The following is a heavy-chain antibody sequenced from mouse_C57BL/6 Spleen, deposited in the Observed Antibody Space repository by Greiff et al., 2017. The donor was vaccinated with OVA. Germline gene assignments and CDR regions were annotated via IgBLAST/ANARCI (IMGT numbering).Heavy chain of an antibody. CDR3: TREDYSGFRYVDV. J-gene: IGHJ1*03. CDR1: GYTFTDYE. Sequence: VQLQQSGAELVRPGASVTLSCKASGYTFTDYEMHWVKQTPVHGLEWIGAIDPETGGTAYNQKFKGKAILTADKSSSTAYMELRSLTSEDAAVYYCTREDYSGFRYVDVWGTGTTVTVSS. D-gene: IGHD1-3*01. V-gene: IGHV1-15*01. CDR2: IDPETGGT.